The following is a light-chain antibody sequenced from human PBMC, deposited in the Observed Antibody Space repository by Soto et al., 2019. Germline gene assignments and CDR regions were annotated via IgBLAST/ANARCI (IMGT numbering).Light chain of an antibody. CDR1: QSVSSD. CDR2: GAS. CDR3: QQYNTWHPQMA. V-gene: IGKV3-15*01. J-gene: IGKJ1*01. Sequence: VVTQSPATLSVFPGETATLSCRASQSVSSDLAWYQQRPGQAPRLLISGASTRATGIPARFRGSGSGTEFRLTISSLQSEDFATVYCQQYNTWHPQMAFGRGTKVEIK.